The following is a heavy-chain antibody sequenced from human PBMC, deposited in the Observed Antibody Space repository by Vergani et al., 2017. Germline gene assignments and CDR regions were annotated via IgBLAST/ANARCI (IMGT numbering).Heavy chain of an antibody. CDR2: INPNSGGT. D-gene: IGHD3-3*01. CDR3: ASWASGLEWFMDYYGMDV. Sequence: QVQLVQSGAEVKKPGASVKVSCKASGYTFTGYYMHWVRQAPGQGLEWMGWINPNSGGTNYAQKFQGRVTMTRDTSISTAYMELSRLRSDDTAVYYCASWASGLEWFMDYYGMDVWGQGTTVTVSS. CDR1: GYTFTGYY. J-gene: IGHJ6*02. V-gene: IGHV1-2*02.